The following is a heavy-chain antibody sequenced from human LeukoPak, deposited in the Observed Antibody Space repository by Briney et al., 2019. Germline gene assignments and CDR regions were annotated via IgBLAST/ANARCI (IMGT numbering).Heavy chain of an antibody. CDR3: ARVDRYYLYMDV. CDR1: GGTFSSYI. J-gene: IGHJ6*03. CDR2: IIPLFNTP. V-gene: IGHV1-69*05. Sequence: ASVKVSCKASGGTFSSYIITWVRQAPGQGLEWMGGIIPLFNTPNYAQKFQGRVTITTDDSTHTSYVELRSLRSEDTAVYYCARVDRYYLYMDVWGKGTTVTVSS.